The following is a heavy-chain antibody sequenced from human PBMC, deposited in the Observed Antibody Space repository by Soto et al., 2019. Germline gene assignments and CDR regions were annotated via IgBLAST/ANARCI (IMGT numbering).Heavy chain of an antibody. CDR1: GGSISSSSYS. D-gene: IGHD2-15*01. J-gene: IGHJ4*02. Sequence: TLSLTCTVSGGSISSSSYSWGWIRQPPGKGLEWIGSIYYSGSTYYNPSLKSRVTISVDTSKNQFSLKLSSVTAADTAVYYCARHTPAISISDHWGQGTLVTVSS. CDR2: IYYSGST. V-gene: IGHV4-39*01. CDR3: ARHTPAISISDH.